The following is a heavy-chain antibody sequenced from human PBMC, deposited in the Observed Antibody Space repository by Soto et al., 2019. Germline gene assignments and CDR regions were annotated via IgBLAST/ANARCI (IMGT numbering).Heavy chain of an antibody. V-gene: IGHV3-30-3*01. CDR2: ISYDGSTK. CDR1: GFTFSSYA. CDR3: ARDPLWGTAMVLWYFDL. D-gene: IGHD5-18*01. J-gene: IGHJ2*01. Sequence: GGSLRLSCASSGFTFSSYAMHLVRQAPGKGLEWVAVISYDGSTKFYADSVKGRFTISRDNSKNTLFLQMNSLRAEDTAVYYCARDPLWGTAMVLWYFDLWGRGTLVTVSS.